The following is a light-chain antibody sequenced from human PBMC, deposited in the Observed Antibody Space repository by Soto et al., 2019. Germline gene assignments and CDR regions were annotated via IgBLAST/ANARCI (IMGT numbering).Light chain of an antibody. V-gene: IGLV3-1*01. CDR1: KLGDKY. CDR3: QAWDSSTANVV. J-gene: IGLJ2*01. CDR2: QDS. Sequence: SYELIQPPSVSVSPGQTASITCSGDKLGDKYACWYQQKPGQSPVLVICQDSKRPSGIPERFSGSNSGNTATLTISGTQAMDEADYYCQAWDSSTANVVFGGGTKLTVL.